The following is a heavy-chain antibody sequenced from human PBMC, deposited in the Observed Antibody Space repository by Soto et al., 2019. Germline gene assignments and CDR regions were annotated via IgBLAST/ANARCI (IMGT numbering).Heavy chain of an antibody. CDR2: VSYDGNDK. V-gene: IGHV3-30*03. J-gene: IGHJ4*02. CDR3: IKGQSTSFDS. D-gene: IGHD2-2*01. Sequence: GGSLRLSCAASGFTFSSYGMHWVRQAPGKGLGWVAVVSYDGNDKYYADTVKGRFTISRDNSKNTLYLFMDSLNVEDSATYYCIKGQSTSFDSWGRGTLVTVSS. CDR1: GFTFSSYG.